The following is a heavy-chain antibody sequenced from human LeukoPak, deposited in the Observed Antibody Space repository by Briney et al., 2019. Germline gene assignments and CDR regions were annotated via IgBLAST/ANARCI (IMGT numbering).Heavy chain of an antibody. Sequence: SETLSLTCTVSGGSISSYYWSWIRQPPGKGLEWIGEIYHSGSTNYNPSLKSRVTISVDKSKNQFSLKLSSVTAADTAVYYCARDGRAGGLDYWGQGTLVTVSS. CDR2: IYHSGST. D-gene: IGHD3-16*01. J-gene: IGHJ4*02. V-gene: IGHV4-59*12. CDR1: GGSISSYY. CDR3: ARDGRAGGLDY.